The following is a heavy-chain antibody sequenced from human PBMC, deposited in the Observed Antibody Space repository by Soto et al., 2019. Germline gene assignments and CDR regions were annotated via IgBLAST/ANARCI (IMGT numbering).Heavy chain of an antibody. CDR3: APHVSCSGGSCQYDAFAI. CDR2: ITADGGT. V-gene: IGHV3-23*01. D-gene: IGHD2-15*01. J-gene: IGHJ3*02. CDR1: GFTFSSYA. Sequence: PGGSLRLSCAASGFTFSSYAMSWIRQAPGKGPEWVSTITADGGTYYADSVKGRFAMSRDTSENTLYLQMNSLGAEDTAAYYCAPHVSCSGGSCQYDAFAIRGRGTMVTVSS.